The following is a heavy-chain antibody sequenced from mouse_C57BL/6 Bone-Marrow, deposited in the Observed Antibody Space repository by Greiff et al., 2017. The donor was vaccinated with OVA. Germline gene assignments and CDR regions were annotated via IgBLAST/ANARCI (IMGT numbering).Heavy chain of an antibody. J-gene: IGHJ3*01. D-gene: IGHD1-1*01. CDR1: GYTFTSYW. CDR3: ARSLTTVVEDWFAY. Sequence: VKLQQPGAELVKPGASVKMSCKASGYTFTSYWITWVKQRPGQGLEWIGDIYPGSGSTNYNEKFKSKATLTVDTSSSTAYMQLSSLTSEDSAVYYCARSLTTVVEDWFAYWGQGTLVTVSA. CDR2: IYPGSGST. V-gene: IGHV1-55*01.